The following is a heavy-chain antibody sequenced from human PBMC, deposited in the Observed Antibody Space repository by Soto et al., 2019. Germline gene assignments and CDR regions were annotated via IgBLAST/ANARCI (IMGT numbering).Heavy chain of an antibody. CDR3: AKDRSTYSSSSVDY. CDR2: IGGGGDRR. D-gene: IGHD6-6*01. CDR1: GVTFVGLG. J-gene: IGHJ4*02. Sequence: GLLRHSWGVAGVTFVGLGISCVRKAPRKGLEWVSGIGGGGDRRNYADTVKGRFTISRDNSKNTLYLQMSSLRAEDTAVYYCAKDRSTYSSSSVDYWGQGTLVTVSS. V-gene: IGHV3-23*01.